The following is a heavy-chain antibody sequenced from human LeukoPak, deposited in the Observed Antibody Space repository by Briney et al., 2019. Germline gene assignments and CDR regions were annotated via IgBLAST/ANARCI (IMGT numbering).Heavy chain of an antibody. CDR2: ISAYNGNT. CDR1: GYTFTSYG. CDR3: ARDHYDILTGYFPMWGFDP. D-gene: IGHD3-9*01. V-gene: IGHV1-18*01. Sequence: ASVTVSCKASGYTFTSYGISWVRQAPGQGLEWMGWISAYNGNTNYAQKLQGRATMTTDTSTSTAYMELRSLRSDDTAVYYCARDHYDILTGYFPMWGFDPWGQGTLVTVSS. J-gene: IGHJ5*02.